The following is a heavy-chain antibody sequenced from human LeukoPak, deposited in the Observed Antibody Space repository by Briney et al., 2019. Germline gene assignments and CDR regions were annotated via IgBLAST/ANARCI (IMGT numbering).Heavy chain of an antibody. V-gene: IGHV1-69*13. J-gene: IGHJ5*02. D-gene: IGHD3-9*01. CDR3: AREDYDILTGYYNERWFDP. Sequence: SVKVSCKAPGGTFSSYAISWVRQAPGQGLEWMGGIIPIFGTANYAQKFQGRVTITADESTSTAYMELSSLRSEDTAVYYCAREDYDILTGYYNERWFDPWGQGTLVTVSS. CDR2: IIPIFGTA. CDR1: GGTFSSYA.